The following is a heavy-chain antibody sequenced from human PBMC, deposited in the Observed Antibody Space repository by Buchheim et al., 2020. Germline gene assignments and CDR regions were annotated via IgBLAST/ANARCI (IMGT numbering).Heavy chain of an antibody. CDR1: GGSISSSSYY. CDR2: IYYSGST. CDR3: ARDKCSSTSCYGHYYYGMDV. Sequence: QLQLQESGPGLVKPSETLSLTCTASGGSISSSSYYWGWIRQPPGKGLEWIGSIYYSGSTYYNPSLKSRVTISVDTSKNQFSLKLSSVTAADTAVYYCARDKCSSTSCYGHYYYGMDVWGQGTT. J-gene: IGHJ6*02. D-gene: IGHD2-2*01. V-gene: IGHV4-39*07.